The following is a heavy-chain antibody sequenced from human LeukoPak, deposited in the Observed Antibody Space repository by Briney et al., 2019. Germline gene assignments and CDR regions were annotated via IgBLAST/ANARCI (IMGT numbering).Heavy chain of an antibody. Sequence: GASVKVSCKASGYTFTSYGISWVRQAPGQGLEWMGWISAYNGNTNYAQKFQGRVTMTRNTSISTAYMELSSLRSEDTAVYYCARVLRYFDWLLPFDYWGQGTLVTVSS. J-gene: IGHJ4*02. CDR2: ISAYNGNT. CDR1: GYTFTSYG. CDR3: ARVLRYFDWLLPFDY. V-gene: IGHV1-18*01. D-gene: IGHD3-9*01.